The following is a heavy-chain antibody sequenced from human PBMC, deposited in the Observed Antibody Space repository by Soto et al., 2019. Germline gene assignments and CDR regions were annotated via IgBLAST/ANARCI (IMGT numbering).Heavy chain of an antibody. CDR3: AREKWGRSEFAIYYYYYMDV. D-gene: IGHD1-26*01. J-gene: IGHJ6*03. CDR1: GFTFISSW. CDR2: INSDGSST. V-gene: IGHV3-74*01. Sequence: EVQLVESGGGLVQPGGSLRLSCAASGFTFISSWMHWVRQAPGKGLGWVSRINSDGSSTSYADSVKGRFTISRDNAKNTLYLQMNSLRAEDTAVYYCAREKWGRSEFAIYYYYYMDVWGKGTTVTVSS.